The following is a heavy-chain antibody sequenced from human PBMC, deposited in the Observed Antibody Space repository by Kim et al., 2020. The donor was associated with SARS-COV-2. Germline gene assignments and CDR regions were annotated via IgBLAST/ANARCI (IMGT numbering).Heavy chain of an antibody. CDR2: IYYSGST. Sequence: SETLSLTCTVSGGSISSYYWRWIRQPPGKGLEWIGYIYYSGSTNYNPSLKSRATISVDTSKNQFSLKLSSVTAADTAVYYCARGHRGISGTNLFDPWGQGTLDTDS. CDR3: ARGHRGISGTNLFDP. D-gene: IGHD1-20*01. V-gene: IGHV4-59*01. J-gene: IGHJ5*02. CDR1: GGSISSYY.